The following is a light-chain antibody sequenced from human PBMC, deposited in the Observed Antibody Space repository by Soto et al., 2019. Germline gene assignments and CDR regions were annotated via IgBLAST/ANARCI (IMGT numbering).Light chain of an antibody. J-gene: IGKJ5*01. CDR2: GAS. Sequence: ELGMTQSPSTLSVSPGDRATLSWRASQSVSSNLAWYQQKPGQAPRLLIYGASTRATGIPARFSGSGSGTEFTLTISSLQSEDFAVYYCQQYNNWPSITFGQGTRLEIK. V-gene: IGKV3-15*01. CDR1: QSVSSN. CDR3: QQYNNWPSIT.